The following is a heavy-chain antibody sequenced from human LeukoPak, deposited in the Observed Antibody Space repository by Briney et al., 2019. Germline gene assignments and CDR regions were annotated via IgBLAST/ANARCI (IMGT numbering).Heavy chain of an antibody. CDR1: GFTFSSYW. Sequence: GGSLRLSCAASGFTFSSYWMHWVRQAPGKGLVWVSRINSDGSSTSYADSVKGRFTISRDNSKNTLYLQMNSLRAEDTAVYYCAKGLDSSGYPQVLDYWGQGTLVTVSS. CDR3: AKGLDSSGYPQVLDY. J-gene: IGHJ4*02. D-gene: IGHD3-22*01. V-gene: IGHV3-74*01. CDR2: INSDGSST.